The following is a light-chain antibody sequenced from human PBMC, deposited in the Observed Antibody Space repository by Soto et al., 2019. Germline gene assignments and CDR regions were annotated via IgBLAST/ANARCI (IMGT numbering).Light chain of an antibody. Sequence: DIVMTQSPDSLAVSLGERATINCKSSQSVLYSSNNKNYLAWYQQNPGQPPKLLIYCASTRESGVPDLFSGSGSGTDFTLTISSLQAEDVAVYYCQQYYSTPNTFGQGTKLEIK. J-gene: IGKJ2*01. CDR1: QSVLYSSNNKNY. V-gene: IGKV4-1*01. CDR3: QQYYSTPNT. CDR2: CAS.